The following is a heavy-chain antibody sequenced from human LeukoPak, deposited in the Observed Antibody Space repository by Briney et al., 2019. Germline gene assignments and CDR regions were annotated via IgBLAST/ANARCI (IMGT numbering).Heavy chain of an antibody. Sequence: ASVKVSCKASGYTFTSYAMHWVRQAPGQRLEWMGWINAGNGNTKYSQKFQGRVTITRDTSASTAYMELGSLRSEDTAVYYCARDWPDEYYDILTGFFDYWGQGTLVTVSS. CDR1: GYTFTSYA. V-gene: IGHV1-3*01. J-gene: IGHJ4*02. CDR3: ARDWPDEYYDILTGFFDY. CDR2: INAGNGNT. D-gene: IGHD3-9*01.